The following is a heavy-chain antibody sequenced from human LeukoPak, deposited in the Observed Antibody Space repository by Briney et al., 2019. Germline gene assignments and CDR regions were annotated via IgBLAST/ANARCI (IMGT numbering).Heavy chain of an antibody. CDR2: IKQDGSEK. V-gene: IGHV3-7*01. Sequence: GGSLRLSCAACEFTFNSYWMSWVRQAPGKGLEWVANIKQDGSEKYYVDSVKGRFTISRDNTKNSLYLQMNSLRAEDTAMYYCARDLYRIVVVPHYFDYWGQGTLVTVSS. CDR1: EFTFNSYW. CDR3: ARDLYRIVVVPHYFDY. J-gene: IGHJ4*02. D-gene: IGHD3-22*01.